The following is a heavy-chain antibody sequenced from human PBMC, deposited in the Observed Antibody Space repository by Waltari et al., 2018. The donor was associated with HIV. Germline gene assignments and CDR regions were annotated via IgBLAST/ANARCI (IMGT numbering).Heavy chain of an antibody. J-gene: IGHJ4*02. V-gene: IGHV3-74*01. D-gene: IGHD3-3*01. CDR3: ARRSGGYGDYLDY. Sequence: EVQLVESGGGLVQPGGSLRLSCAASGFTFSSYWMPWVRQAPGKGLVGVARNNSERGSTSCADSVKGRFTISRDNAKNTLYLQMNSLRAEDTAVYYCARRSGGYGDYLDYWGQGTLVTVSS. CDR2: NNSERGST. CDR1: GFTFSSYW.